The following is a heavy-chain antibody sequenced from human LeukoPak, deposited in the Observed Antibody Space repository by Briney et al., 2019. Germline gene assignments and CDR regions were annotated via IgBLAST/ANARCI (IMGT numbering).Heavy chain of an antibody. CDR3: ARGLVATVRGGGYFDY. CDR1: GYSISSSYY. V-gene: IGHV4-38-2*02. D-gene: IGHD5-12*01. Sequence: KPSETLSLTCTVSGYSISSSYYWGWIRQTPGKGLEWIGSIYYSGSTYYNPSLKSRVTISVDTSKNQFSLKLSSVTAADTAVYYCARGLVATVRGGGYFDYWGQGTLVTVSS. J-gene: IGHJ4*02. CDR2: IYYSGST.